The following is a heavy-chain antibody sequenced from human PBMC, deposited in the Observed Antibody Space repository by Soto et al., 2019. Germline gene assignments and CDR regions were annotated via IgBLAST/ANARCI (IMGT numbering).Heavy chain of an antibody. J-gene: IGHJ3*02. V-gene: IGHV3-9*01. CDR1: GFTFDDYA. CDR2: ISWNSGSI. Sequence: EVQLVESGGGLVQPGRSLRLSCAASGFTFDDYAMHWVRQAPGKGLEWVSGISWNSGSIGYADSVKGRFTISRDNAKNSLYLQMNSLRAEDTALYYCAKDIMITVGGVIAKGAFDIWGQGTMVTVSS. CDR3: AKDIMITVGGVIAKGAFDI. D-gene: IGHD3-16*02.